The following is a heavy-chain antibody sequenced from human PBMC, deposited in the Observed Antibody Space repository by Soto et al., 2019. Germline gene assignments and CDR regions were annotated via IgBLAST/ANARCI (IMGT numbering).Heavy chain of an antibody. CDR2: INSDGSTT. CDR1: GFTFSSYW. Sequence: EVQLVESGGGLVQPGGSLRLPCAASGFTFSSYWMLWVRQAPGKGLGWVSRINSDGSTTSYADSVKGRFTISRDNAKNTLYVQMNSLRAADTAVYYCARVNPGYSYVNYWGQGTLVPVSS. J-gene: IGHJ4*02. D-gene: IGHD5-18*01. CDR3: ARVNPGYSYVNY. V-gene: IGHV3-74*01.